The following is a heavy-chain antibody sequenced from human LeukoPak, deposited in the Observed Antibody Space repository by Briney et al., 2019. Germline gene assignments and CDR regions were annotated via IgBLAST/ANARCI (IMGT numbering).Heavy chain of an antibody. CDR1: GGSFSGYY. CDR2: INHSGST. Sequence: PSETLSLTCAVYGGSFSGYYWSWIRQPPGKGLEWIGEINHSGSTNYNPSLKSRVTISVDTSKNQFSLKLSSVTAADTAVYYCARGGGSGTALVQKFDYWGQGTLVTVSS. CDR3: ARGGGSGTALVQKFDY. D-gene: IGHD5-18*01. V-gene: IGHV4-34*01. J-gene: IGHJ4*02.